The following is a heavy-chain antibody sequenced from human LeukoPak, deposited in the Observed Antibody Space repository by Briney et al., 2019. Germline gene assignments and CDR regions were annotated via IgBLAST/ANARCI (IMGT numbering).Heavy chain of an antibody. J-gene: IGHJ4*02. CDR2: INLSGGST. CDR1: GFTFINYY. V-gene: IGHV1-46*01. CDR3: ARDLDYGEKSEDY. D-gene: IGHD4/OR15-4a*01. Sequence: ASVKVSCKASGFTFINYYMHWVRQAPGQGLELLGIINLSGGSTHYPQKFQDRVTMTRDTSTSTVYMELSSLRSEDTAVYYCARDLDYGEKSEDYWGQGTLVTVSS.